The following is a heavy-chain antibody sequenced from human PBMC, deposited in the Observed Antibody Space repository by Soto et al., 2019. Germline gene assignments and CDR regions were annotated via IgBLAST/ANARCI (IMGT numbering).Heavy chain of an antibody. J-gene: IGHJ4*02. Sequence: ASVKVSCKASGYTFSSYGISWVRQAPGQGLEWMGWISAYNGNTNYAQKLQGRVTMTTDPSTSTAYMELRSLRSDDTAVYYCVRESSGWYAMGYWGQGTLVTVSS. D-gene: IGHD6-19*01. CDR1: GYTFSSYG. CDR3: VRESSGWYAMGY. V-gene: IGHV1-18*04. CDR2: ISAYNGNT.